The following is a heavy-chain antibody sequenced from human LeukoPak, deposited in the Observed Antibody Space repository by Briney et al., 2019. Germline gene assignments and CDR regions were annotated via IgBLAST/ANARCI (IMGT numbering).Heavy chain of an antibody. Sequence: GGSLRLSCAASGFTFRSYDMHWVRHVTGKGLEWVSAVGISGDTYYAGSVKGRFTISRENAKNSLYLQMNSLTAGDTAVYYCVRGGIQVSGIDEIDYWGQGTLATVSS. CDR1: GFTFRSYD. V-gene: IGHV3-13*01. CDR3: VRGGIQVSGIDEIDY. D-gene: IGHD6-19*01. J-gene: IGHJ4*02. CDR2: VGISGDT.